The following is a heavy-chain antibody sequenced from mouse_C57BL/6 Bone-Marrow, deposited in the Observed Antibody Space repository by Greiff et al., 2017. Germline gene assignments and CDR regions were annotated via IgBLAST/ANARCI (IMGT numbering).Heavy chain of an antibody. D-gene: IGHD3-2*02. CDR1: GYTFTSYW. Sequence: VQLVESGAELVKPGASVKMSCKASGYTFTSYWITWVKQRPGQGLEWIGDIYPGSGSTNYNEKFKSKATLTVDTSSSTAYMQLSSLTSEDSAVYYCARQLRGWFAYWGQGTLVTVSA. V-gene: IGHV1-55*01. CDR2: IYPGSGST. J-gene: IGHJ3*01. CDR3: ARQLRGWFAY.